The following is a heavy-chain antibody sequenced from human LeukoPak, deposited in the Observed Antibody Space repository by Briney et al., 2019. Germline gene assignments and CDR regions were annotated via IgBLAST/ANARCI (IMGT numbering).Heavy chain of an antibody. CDR1: GYTFTGYY. V-gene: IGHV7-4-1*02. J-gene: IGHJ5*02. CDR3: ARDITGNSGNNWFDP. D-gene: IGHD3-10*01. CDR2: INTNTGNP. Sequence: ASVKVSCKASGYTFTGYYMHWVRQAPGQGLEWMGWINTNTGNPTYAQGFTGRFVFSLDTSVSTAYLQISSLKAEDTAVYYCARDITGNSGNNWFDPWGQGTLVTVSS.